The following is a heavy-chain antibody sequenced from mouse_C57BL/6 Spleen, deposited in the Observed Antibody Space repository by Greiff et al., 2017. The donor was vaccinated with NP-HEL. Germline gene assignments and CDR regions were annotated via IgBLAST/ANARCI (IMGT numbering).Heavy chain of an antibody. V-gene: IGHV5-6*01. CDR2: ISSGGSYT. J-gene: IGHJ2*01. D-gene: IGHD1-1*01. CDR1: GFTFSSYG. Sequence: EVKLQESGGDLVKPGGSLKLSCAASGFTFSSYGMSWVRQTPDKRLEWVATISSGGSYTYYPDSVKGRFTISRDNAKNTLYLQMSSLKSEDTAMYYCARPVVDYFDYWGQGTTLTVSS. CDR3: ARPVVDYFDY.